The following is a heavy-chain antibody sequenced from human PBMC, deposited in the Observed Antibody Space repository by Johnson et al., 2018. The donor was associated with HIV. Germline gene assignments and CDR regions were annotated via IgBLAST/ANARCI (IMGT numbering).Heavy chain of an antibody. J-gene: IGHJ3*02. D-gene: IGHD6-6*01. CDR3: TTEIAARRDAFDI. CDR1: GFTFSSYG. Sequence: QVQLVESGGGVVQPGRSLRLSCAASGFTFSSYGMHWVRQAPGKGLEWVAVIWYDGSNKYYADSVKGRFTISRDNSKNTLYLQMNSLKTEDTAVYYCTTEIAARRDAFDIWGQGTMVTVSS. V-gene: IGHV3-33*01. CDR2: IWYDGSNK.